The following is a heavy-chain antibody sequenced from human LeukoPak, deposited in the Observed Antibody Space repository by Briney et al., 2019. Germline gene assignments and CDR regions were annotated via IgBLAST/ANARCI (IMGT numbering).Heavy chain of an antibody. CDR3: ARVRNYVNY. CDR1: GGSFSGYY. Sequence: SETLSLTCAVYGGSFSGYYWSWIRQPPGKGLEWIGEINHSGSTNYNPSLKSRVTMSVDTSKNQFSLKLSSVTAADTAVYYCARVRNYVNYWGQGTLVTVSS. V-gene: IGHV4-34*01. J-gene: IGHJ4*02. D-gene: IGHD1-7*01. CDR2: INHSGST.